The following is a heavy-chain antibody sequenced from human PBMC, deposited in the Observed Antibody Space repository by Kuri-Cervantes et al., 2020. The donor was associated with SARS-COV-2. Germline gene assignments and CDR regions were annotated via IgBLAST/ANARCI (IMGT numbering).Heavy chain of an antibody. CDR3: ARFTEYSSSLLDY. CDR2: IYHSGST. Sequence: GSLRLSCAVSGYSISSGYYWGWIRQPPGKGLEWIGSIYHSGSTYYNPSLKSRVTISVDTSKNQFSLKLSPVTAADTAVYYCARFTEYSSSLLDYWGQGTLVTVSS. CDR1: GYSISSGYY. V-gene: IGHV4-38-2*01. D-gene: IGHD6-6*01. J-gene: IGHJ4*02.